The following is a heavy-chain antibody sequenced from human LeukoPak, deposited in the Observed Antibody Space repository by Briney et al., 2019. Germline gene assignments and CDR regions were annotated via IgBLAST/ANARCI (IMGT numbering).Heavy chain of an antibody. CDR1: GGSFSGYY. D-gene: IGHD5-24*01. Sequence: PSETLSLTCAVYGGSFSGYYWSWIRQPPGKGLEWTGEINHSGSTNYNPSLKSRVTISVDTSKNQFSLKLSSVTAADTAVYYCARRSRLRWLQDRYYFDYWGQGTLVTVSS. CDR3: ARRSRLRWLQDRYYFDY. J-gene: IGHJ4*02. CDR2: INHSGST. V-gene: IGHV4-34*01.